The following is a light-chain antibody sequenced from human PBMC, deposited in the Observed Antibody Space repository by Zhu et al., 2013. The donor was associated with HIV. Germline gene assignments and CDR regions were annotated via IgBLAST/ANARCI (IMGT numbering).Light chain of an antibody. CDR3: QQAYSTPFT. CDR1: QSISSS. V-gene: IGKV1-5*03. Sequence: DIQMTQSPSTLSASVGDRVSITCRASQSISSSLAWYQQKPGKAPKFLIYKASSLETGVPSRFSGSGSGAEYTLTISSLQPEDFGTFYCQQAYSTPFTFGGGAKVEIK. CDR2: KAS. J-gene: IGKJ4*01.